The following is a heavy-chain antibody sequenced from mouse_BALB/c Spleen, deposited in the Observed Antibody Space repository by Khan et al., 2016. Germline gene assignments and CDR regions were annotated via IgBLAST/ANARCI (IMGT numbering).Heavy chain of an antibody. Sequence: DLVKPGASVKLSCKASGYTFTSYWINWIKQRPGQGLEWIGRIAPGSGGAYYNEMFKGKATLTVDTSSSTAYIQLSSLSAEDSACYFCSREGTVPLMDYWGQGTSVTVSS. CDR2: IAPGSGGA. V-gene: IGHV1S41*01. D-gene: IGHD1-1*01. J-gene: IGHJ4*01. CDR3: SREGTVPLMDY. CDR1: GYTFTSYW.